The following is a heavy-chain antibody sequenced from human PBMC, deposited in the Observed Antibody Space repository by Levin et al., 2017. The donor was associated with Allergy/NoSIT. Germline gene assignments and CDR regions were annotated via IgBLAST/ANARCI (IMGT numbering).Heavy chain of an antibody. V-gene: IGHV3-30*18. J-gene: IGHJ4*02. D-gene: IGHD3-9*01. Sequence: QTGGSLRLSCAASGFPFSSYGMHWVRQAPGKGLEWVAVISYDGNNKYYGDSVKGRFTISRDNSKNTLYLQMNSLRAEDTAVYYCAKDGRRHLRYFDWLSAGHFDNWGQGTLVTVSS. CDR1: GFPFSSYG. CDR2: ISYDGNNK. CDR3: AKDGRRHLRYFDWLSAGHFDN.